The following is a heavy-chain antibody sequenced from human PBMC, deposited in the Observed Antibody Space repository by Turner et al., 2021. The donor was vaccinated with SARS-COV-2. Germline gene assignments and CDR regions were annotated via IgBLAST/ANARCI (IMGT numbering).Heavy chain of an antibody. V-gene: IGHV3-23*01. CDR1: GFPFSSYA. D-gene: IGHD4-17*01. Sequence: EVQLLESGGGLVQPGGSLRLSCAASGFPFSSYAMSWVRQAPGKGLEWVSAISGSGRSTYYADSVKGRFTISRDNSKNTLYLQMNSLRAEDTAIYYCAKDLWPYGDYARFDYWGQGTLVTVSS. CDR2: ISGSGRST. J-gene: IGHJ4*02. CDR3: AKDLWPYGDYARFDY.